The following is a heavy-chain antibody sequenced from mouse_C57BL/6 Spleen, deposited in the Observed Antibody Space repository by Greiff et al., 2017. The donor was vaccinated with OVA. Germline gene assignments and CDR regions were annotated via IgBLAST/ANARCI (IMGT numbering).Heavy chain of an antibody. V-gene: IGHV1-59*01. D-gene: IGHD3-3*01. J-gene: IGHJ2*01. CDR1: GYTFTSYW. CDR3: AREGGRPFDY. CDR2: IDPSDSYT. Sequence: VQLQESGAELVRPGTSVKLSCKASGYTFTSYWMHWVKQRPGQGLEWIGVIDPSDSYTNYNQKFKGKATLTVDTSSSTAYMQLSSLTSDDSAVYYCAREGGRPFDYWGQGTTLTVSS.